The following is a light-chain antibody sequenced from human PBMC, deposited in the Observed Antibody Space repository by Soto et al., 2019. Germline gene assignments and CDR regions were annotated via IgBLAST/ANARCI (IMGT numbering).Light chain of an antibody. CDR2: EDN. V-gene: IGLV6-57*04. J-gene: IGLJ1*01. Sequence: NFMLTQPHSVSESPGKTVTISCTRSSGSIASNFVQWYQQRPGSAPTTVIYEDNQRPSGVPDRFSGSIDSSSNSASLTISGLKTEDEADYYCQFYQRGFHVFGTGTKLTAL. CDR3: QFYQRGFHV. CDR1: SGSIASNF.